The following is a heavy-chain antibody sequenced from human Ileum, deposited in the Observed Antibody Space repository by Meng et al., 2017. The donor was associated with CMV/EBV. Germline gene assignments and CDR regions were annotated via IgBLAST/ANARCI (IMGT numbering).Heavy chain of an antibody. D-gene: IGHD6-19*01. V-gene: IGHV3-53*01. CDR2: IYSGGST. J-gene: IGHJ6*02. CDR3: ARVGVAAKYYGMDV. Sequence: GESLKISCAASGFTVSSDSMSWVRQAPGKGLEWVSTIYSGGSTYYADSVKGRFTISRDNSKNTLYLEMNSLRAEDKAVYYCARVGVAAKYYGMDVWGQGTTVTVSS. CDR1: GFTVSSDS.